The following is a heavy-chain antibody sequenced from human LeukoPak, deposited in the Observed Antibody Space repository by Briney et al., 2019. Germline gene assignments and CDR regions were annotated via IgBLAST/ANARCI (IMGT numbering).Heavy chain of an antibody. V-gene: IGHV3-23*01. J-gene: IGHJ5*02. Sequence: GGSLRLSCAASGFIFNNYGLTWVRQAPGKGLGWVSAISNDGGGTNYADFVKGRFTISRDNSKNTLFLQMNSLRAEDTALYYCAKGSSGYFVDLWGQGTLVTVSS. CDR3: AKGSSGYFVDL. D-gene: IGHD3-22*01. CDR2: ISNDGGGT. CDR1: GFIFNNYG.